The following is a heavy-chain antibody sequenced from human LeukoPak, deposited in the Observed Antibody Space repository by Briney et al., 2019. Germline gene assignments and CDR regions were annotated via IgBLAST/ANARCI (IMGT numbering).Heavy chain of an antibody. Sequence: QAGGSLRLSCAASGFTFSDYAMSWVRQAPGKGLEWVAVMSYDGTNKYYGDSVKGRFTISRDNSKNTLYLQVNSLRAEDTAIYYCAKGVRGVLYGMDVWGQGTTVTVSS. J-gene: IGHJ6*02. CDR1: GFTFSDYA. D-gene: IGHD3-10*01. CDR3: AKGVRGVLYGMDV. CDR2: MSYDGTNK. V-gene: IGHV3-30*18.